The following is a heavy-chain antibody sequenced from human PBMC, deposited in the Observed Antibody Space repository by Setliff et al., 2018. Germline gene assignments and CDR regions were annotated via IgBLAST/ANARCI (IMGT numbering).Heavy chain of an antibody. CDR2: ISPGGST. J-gene: IGHJ6*03. D-gene: IGHD6-19*01. V-gene: IGHV4-34*01. Sequence: SEALSLTCGVFVTRGSFSGYYWSWIRQPPGKGLEWIGEISPGGSTIYNPSLRSRVTMSVDTSKNRFSLKLNSVTAADTAVYYCVRTDYSDGRYSMDVWGKGTTVTVSS. CDR1: VTRGSFSGYY. CDR3: VRTDYSDGRYSMDV.